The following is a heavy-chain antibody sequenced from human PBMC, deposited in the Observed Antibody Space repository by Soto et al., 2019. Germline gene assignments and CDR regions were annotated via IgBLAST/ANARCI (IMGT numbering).Heavy chain of an antibody. Sequence: GGSLRLSCSSSGFTFSDYAMSWVRQAPGKGLEWVSAIDGSSATTNYADSVKGRFTISRDNSKNTLFLHMSGLRAEDTAVYYCARDRRPSIYSGLAVWGQGTTVTVSS. J-gene: IGHJ6*02. CDR2: IDGSSATT. D-gene: IGHD2-2*01. V-gene: IGHV3-23*01. CDR3: ARDRRPSIYSGLAV. CDR1: GFTFSDYA.